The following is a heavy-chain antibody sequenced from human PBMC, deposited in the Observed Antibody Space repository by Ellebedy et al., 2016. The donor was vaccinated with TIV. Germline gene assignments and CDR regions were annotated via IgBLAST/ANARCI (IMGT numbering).Heavy chain of an antibody. V-gene: IGHV3-23*01. CDR1: GFSFSDHG. CDR2: ISSIGRNT. CDR3: ASDTGPLAFFVH. Sequence: GESLKISCAASGFSFSDHGMAWVRQAPGGRLEWISTISSIGRNTHAADSVMGRFVISRDNSLKTVSLFMYSLSPADAGVYYCASDTGPLAFFVHWGQGTLVTVSS. J-gene: IGHJ4*02.